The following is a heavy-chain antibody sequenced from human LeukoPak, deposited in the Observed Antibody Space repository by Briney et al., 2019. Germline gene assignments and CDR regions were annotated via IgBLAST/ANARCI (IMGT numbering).Heavy chain of an antibody. Sequence: SETLSLTCAVYGGSFSGYYWSWIRQPPGKGLEWIGEINHSGSTNYNPSLKSRVTISVDTSKNQFSLKLSSVTAADTAVYYCARADYDYVWGSYRSPTFDYWGQGTLVTVSS. D-gene: IGHD3-16*02. J-gene: IGHJ4*02. CDR1: GGSFSGYY. CDR2: INHSGST. CDR3: ARADYDYVWGSYRSPTFDY. V-gene: IGHV4-34*01.